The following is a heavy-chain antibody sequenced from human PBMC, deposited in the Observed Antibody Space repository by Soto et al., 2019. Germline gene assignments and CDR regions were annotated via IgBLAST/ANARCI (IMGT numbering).Heavy chain of an antibody. D-gene: IGHD6-13*01. CDR3: AKCIAAAGNWFDP. V-gene: IGHV4-59*01. CDR2: IYYSGST. Sequence: DALSLSSTASVGSSSGDDWSLIRQPPGKGLEWIGYIYYSGSTNYNPSLKSRVTISVDTSKNQFSLKLSSVTAADTAVYYCAKCIAAAGNWFDPWGQGTLVTVS. J-gene: IGHJ5*02. CDR1: VGSSSGDD.